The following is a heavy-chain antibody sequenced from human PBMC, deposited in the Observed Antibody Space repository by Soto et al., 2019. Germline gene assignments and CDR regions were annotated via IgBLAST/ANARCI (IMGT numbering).Heavy chain of an antibody. D-gene: IGHD2-15*01. V-gene: IGHV1-18*01. CDR3: ARYLIVVVVAATDYYYGMDV. J-gene: IGHJ6*02. CDR2: ISAYNGNT. CDR1: GYTFASYA. Sequence: ASVKVSCKASGYTFASYAISWMRQAPGQGLEWMGWISAYNGNTNYAQKLQGRVTMTTDTSTSTAYMELRSLRSDDTAVYYCARYLIVVVVAATDYYYGMDVWGQGTTVTVSS.